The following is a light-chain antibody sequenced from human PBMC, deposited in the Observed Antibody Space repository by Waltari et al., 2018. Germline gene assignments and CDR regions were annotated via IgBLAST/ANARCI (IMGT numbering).Light chain of an antibody. V-gene: IGLV2-23*01. J-gene: IGLJ2*01. Sequence: QSALTPPASVSGSPGRSITISCIGGGSFVSWYQQHPGKAPKLMIYDDIRRPSGVSNRFSASKSDNTASLTISGLQADDEAVYYCSSFVGGTTYLLIGGGTRLTVL. CDR1: GSF. CDR3: SSFVGGTTYLL. CDR2: DDI.